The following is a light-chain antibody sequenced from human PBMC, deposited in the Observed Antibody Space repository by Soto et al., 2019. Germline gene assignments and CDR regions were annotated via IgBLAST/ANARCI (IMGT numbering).Light chain of an antibody. CDR3: QHYNFWPHT. Sequence: EILLTQSPATLAVSPGEVATLSCRASQSVRDNLAWYQQKPGQAPRLLIYRTSTRATGVPARFSGSRSGTEFTLTISSLQSEDVSVYFCQHYNFWPHTFGQGTKLEIK. CDR1: QSVRDN. V-gene: IGKV3-15*01. CDR2: RTS. J-gene: IGKJ2*01.